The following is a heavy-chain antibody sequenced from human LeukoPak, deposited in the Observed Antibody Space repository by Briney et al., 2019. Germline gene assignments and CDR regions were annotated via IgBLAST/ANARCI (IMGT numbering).Heavy chain of an antibody. CDR3: AREGGIAARRARGVDY. J-gene: IGHJ4*02. V-gene: IGHV1-2*02. D-gene: IGHD6-6*01. CDR1: GGTFSSYA. CDR2: INPNSGGT. Sequence: ASVKVSCKASGGTFSSYAISWVRQAPGQGLEWMGWINPNSGGTNYAQKFQGRVTMTRDTSISTAYMELSRLRSDDTAVYYCAREGGIAARRARGVDYWGQGTLVTVSS.